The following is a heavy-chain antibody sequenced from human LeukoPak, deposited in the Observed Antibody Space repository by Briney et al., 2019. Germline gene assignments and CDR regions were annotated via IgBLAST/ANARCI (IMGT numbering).Heavy chain of an antibody. Sequence: GGSLRLSCAASAFTFSDSLMSWARQAPGKGLEWVGRIKRKSDGGTTEYAAPVKGRFTISRDDSKNTLYLQMNSLKIEDTAVYYCTTYSSTWFSFDDWGQGTLVTVSS. J-gene: IGHJ4*02. CDR1: AFTFSDSL. D-gene: IGHD6-13*01. CDR2: IKRKSDGGTT. CDR3: TTYSSTWFSFDD. V-gene: IGHV3-15*01.